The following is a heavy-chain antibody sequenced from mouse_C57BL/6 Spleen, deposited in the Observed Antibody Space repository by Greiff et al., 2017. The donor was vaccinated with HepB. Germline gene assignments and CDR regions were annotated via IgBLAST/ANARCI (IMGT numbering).Heavy chain of an antibody. D-gene: IGHD2-4*01. V-gene: IGHV1-81*01. CDR2: IYPRSGNT. Sequence: QVTLKESGAELARPGASVKLSCKASGYTFTSYGISWVKQRTGQGLEWIGEIYPRSGNTYYNEKFKGKATLTADKSSSTAYMELRSLTSEDSAVYFCGLYDYHRYFDVWGTGTTVTVSS. CDR3: GLYDYHRYFDV. CDR1: GYTFTSYG. J-gene: IGHJ1*03.